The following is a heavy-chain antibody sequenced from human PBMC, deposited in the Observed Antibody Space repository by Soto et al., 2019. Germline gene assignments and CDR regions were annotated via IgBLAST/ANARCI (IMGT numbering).Heavy chain of an antibody. CDR1: GFTFSSYG. CDR2: ISYDGSNK. Sequence: QVQLVESGGGVVQPGRSLRLSCAASGFTFSSYGTHRVRHAPGKGLEWVAVISYDGSNKYYADSVKGRFTISRDNSKNTLYLQMNSLRAEDTAVYYCAQDRQLTRCWYSDLWGRGTLVTVSS. CDR3: AQDRQLTRCWYSDL. D-gene: IGHD4-4*01. V-gene: IGHV3-30*18. J-gene: IGHJ2*01.